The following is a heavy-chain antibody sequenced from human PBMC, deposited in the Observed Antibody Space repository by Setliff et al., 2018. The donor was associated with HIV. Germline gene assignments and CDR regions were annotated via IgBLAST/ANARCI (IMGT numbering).Heavy chain of an antibody. Sequence: ASVKVSCKASGGTFSSYAISWVRQAPGQGLEWMGIINPSGGSTSYAQKFQGRVSMTRDTSTNTAYLDLTNLTSDDTAVYFCVKDGGPWGSGDWGQGTLVTVSS. J-gene: IGHJ4*02. CDR3: VKDGGPWGSGD. CDR2: INPSGGST. CDR1: GGTFSSYA. V-gene: IGHV1-46*01. D-gene: IGHD7-27*01.